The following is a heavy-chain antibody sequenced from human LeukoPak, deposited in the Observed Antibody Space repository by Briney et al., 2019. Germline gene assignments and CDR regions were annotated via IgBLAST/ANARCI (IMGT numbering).Heavy chain of an antibody. Sequence: GGSLRLSCVASGFTFSNYPMTWVRQAPGKGLEWVSAVGSGGAGTKYAESVKGRFTISSDNSKNTLYLQMNSLRDEDTALYYCAKDWRADYWGQGTLVTVSS. CDR1: GFTFSNYP. CDR3: AKDWRADY. V-gene: IGHV3-23*01. CDR2: VGSGGAGT. J-gene: IGHJ4*02.